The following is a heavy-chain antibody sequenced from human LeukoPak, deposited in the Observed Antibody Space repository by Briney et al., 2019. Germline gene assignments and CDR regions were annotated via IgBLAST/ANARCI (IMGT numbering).Heavy chain of an antibody. CDR2: IYPGDSDI. J-gene: IGHJ4*02. Sequence: GESLKISCKSSGYSFTNYWIGWVRRMPGKGLEWMGIIYPGDSDIRYSPSFQGQVTISADKSISTAYLQWSSLKASDTAMYYCARLGSAYNSGSYYNPLDYWGQGTLVTVSS. CDR3: ARLGSAYNSGSYYNPLDY. V-gene: IGHV5-51*01. D-gene: IGHD3-10*01. CDR1: GYSFTNYW.